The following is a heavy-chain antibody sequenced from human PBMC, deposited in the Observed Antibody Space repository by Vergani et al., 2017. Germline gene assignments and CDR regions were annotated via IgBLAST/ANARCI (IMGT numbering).Heavy chain of an antibody. J-gene: IGHJ1*01. CDR2: IKEDGSEN. CDR1: GFPFTSYW. CDR3: ARDQNFQH. Sequence: EVQLLESGGGLVQPGGSLRLSCEASGFPFTSYWMSWVRQAPGKGLEWVANIKEDGSENYYLDSVKGRFTIFRDNTKNSVYLLMNSLRVDDTAVYYCARDQNFQHWGQGILVTVS. V-gene: IGHV3-7*01.